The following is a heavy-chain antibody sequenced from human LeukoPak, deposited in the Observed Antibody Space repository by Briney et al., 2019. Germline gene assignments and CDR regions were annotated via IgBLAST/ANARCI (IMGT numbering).Heavy chain of an antibody. Sequence: SETLSLTCAVYGGSFSGYYWSWIRQPPGKGLEWIGEINHSGSTNYNPSLKSRVTISVDTSKNQFSLKLSSVTAADTAVYYCARIRAYYGSGSYKASDIWGQGTMVTVSS. J-gene: IGHJ3*02. D-gene: IGHD3-10*01. CDR2: INHSGST. CDR3: ARIRAYYGSGSYKASDI. V-gene: IGHV4-34*01. CDR1: GGSFSGYY.